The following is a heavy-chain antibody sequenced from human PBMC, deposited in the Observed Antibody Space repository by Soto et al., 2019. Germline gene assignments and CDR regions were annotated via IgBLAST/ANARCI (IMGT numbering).Heavy chain of an antibody. J-gene: IGHJ6*02. V-gene: IGHV4-34*01. CDR1: GGSFSGYY. CDR2: INHSGST. CDR3: ARVSYNYYYYGMDV. Sequence: PSETLSLTCAVYGGSFSGYYWSWIRQPPGKGLEWIGEINHSGSTNYNPSLKSRVTISVDTSKNQFSLKLSSVTAADTAVYYCARVSYNYYYYGMDVWGQGTTVT. D-gene: IGHD1-26*01.